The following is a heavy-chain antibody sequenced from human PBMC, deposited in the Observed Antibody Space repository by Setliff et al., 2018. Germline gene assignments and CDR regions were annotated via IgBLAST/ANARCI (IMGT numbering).Heavy chain of an antibody. CDR2: MNPNSGNT. V-gene: IGHV1-8*02. CDR3: ARDAEGPYWNFPLGN. CDR1: GYTFTSYD. Sequence: ASVKVSCKASGYTFTSYDINWVRQATGQGLEWMGWMNPNSGNTGYAQKFQGRVTMTRNTSISTAYMELSSLRSEDTAVYYCARDAEGPYWNFPLGNWGQGTLVTVSS. J-gene: IGHJ4*02. D-gene: IGHD1-7*01.